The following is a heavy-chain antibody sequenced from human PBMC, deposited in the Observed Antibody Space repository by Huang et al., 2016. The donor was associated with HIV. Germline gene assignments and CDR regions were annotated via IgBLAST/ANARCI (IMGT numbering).Heavy chain of an antibody. Sequence: QVQLVPSGVEVKKPGASVKVSCKASGYTFTSYGIRWVRQAPGQGREWRGWIRTYDGNTNYAQTFQVRVTMTTDTSTTTAYMELRSLRSDDTAVYYCARVWGDYDYVWGSFRYDAFHIWGQGTMVTVSS. CDR2: IRTYDGNT. J-gene: IGHJ3*02. V-gene: IGHV1-18*01. CDR3: ARVWGDYDYVWGSFRYDAFHI. D-gene: IGHD3-16*02. CDR1: GYTFTSYG.